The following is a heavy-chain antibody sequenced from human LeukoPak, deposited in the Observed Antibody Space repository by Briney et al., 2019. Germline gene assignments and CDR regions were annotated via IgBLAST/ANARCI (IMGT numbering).Heavy chain of an antibody. CDR3: ARDFSRPNDFWSGYYSLDAFDI. D-gene: IGHD3-3*01. Sequence: SQTLSLTCTVSGGSISSGGYYWSWIRQPPGKGLEWIGYIYYSGSTYYNPSLKSRVTISVDTSKNQFSLKLSSVTAADTAVYYCARDFSRPNDFWSGYYSLDAFDIWGQGTMVTVSS. V-gene: IGHV4-30-4*08. J-gene: IGHJ3*02. CDR1: GGSISSGGYY. CDR2: IYYSGST.